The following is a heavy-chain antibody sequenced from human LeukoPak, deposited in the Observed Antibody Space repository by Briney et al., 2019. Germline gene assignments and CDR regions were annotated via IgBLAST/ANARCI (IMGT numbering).Heavy chain of an antibody. CDR2: ISYDGGNK. CDR3: AKRRRGYYDSSGYSGDAFDI. CDR1: GFTFSSYG. D-gene: IGHD3-22*01. Sequence: GGSLRLSCAASGFTFSSYGMHWVRQAPGKGLEWVAVISYDGGNKYYADSVKGRFTISRDNSKNTLYLQMNSLRAEDTAVYYCAKRRRGYYDSSGYSGDAFDIWGQGTMVTVSS. V-gene: IGHV3-30*18. J-gene: IGHJ3*02.